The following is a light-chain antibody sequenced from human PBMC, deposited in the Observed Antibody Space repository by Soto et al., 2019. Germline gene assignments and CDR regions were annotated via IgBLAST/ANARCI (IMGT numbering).Light chain of an antibody. CDR2: GAS. J-gene: IGKJ5*01. CDR1: QSVGHMF. V-gene: IGKV3-20*01. CDR3: QQYGSSPIT. Sequence: EIVLTQSPGTLSLSPGERATLSCRASQSVGHMFLAWYQQKPGQAPRLLIYGASSRATGIPDRFSGSGSGTDFTLTISRLEPEDFAVYYCQQYGSSPITFGQGTRLEIK.